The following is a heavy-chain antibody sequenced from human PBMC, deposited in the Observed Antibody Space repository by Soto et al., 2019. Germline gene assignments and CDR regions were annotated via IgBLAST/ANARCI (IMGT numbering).Heavy chain of an antibody. CDR2: IRSKTNNYAT. Sequence: EVQLVESGGGLVQPGGSLKLSCAASGFTFSGSAMHWVRQASGKGLEWVGRIRSKTNNYATAYAASVKGRFTVSRDDSKNTAYLQMNSLKSEDTAVYYCTDGKPNWGQGTPVTVSS. CDR3: TDGKPN. V-gene: IGHV3-73*02. J-gene: IGHJ4*02. CDR1: GFTFSGSA.